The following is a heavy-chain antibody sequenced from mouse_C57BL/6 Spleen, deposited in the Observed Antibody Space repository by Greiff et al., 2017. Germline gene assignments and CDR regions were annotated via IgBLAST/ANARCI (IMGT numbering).Heavy chain of an antibody. D-gene: IGHD1-1*01. J-gene: IGHJ2*01. CDR1: GYTFTSYW. Sequence: QVQLQQPGTELVKPGASVKLSCKASGYTFTSYWMHWVKQRPGQGLEWIGNINPSNGGTNYNEKFKSKATLTVDKSSSTSYMRLSILTSEDSAVYYCASYYYGSDYFDYWGQGTTLTVSS. CDR3: ASYYYGSDYFDY. CDR2: INPSNGGT. V-gene: IGHV1-53*01.